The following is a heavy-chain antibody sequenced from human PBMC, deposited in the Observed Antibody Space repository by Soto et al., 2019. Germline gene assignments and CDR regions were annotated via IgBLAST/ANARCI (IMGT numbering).Heavy chain of an antibody. CDR3: ARRVSSFGITAAPVWFDP. D-gene: IGHD2-2*01. Sequence: SETLSLTCTVSGGSISSGDYYWSWIRQPPGKGLEWIGYIYYSGSTYYNPSLKSRVTISVDTSKNQFSLKLSSVTAADTAVYYCARRVSSFGITAAPVWFDPWGQGTLVTVSS. CDR1: GGSISSGDYY. V-gene: IGHV4-30-4*01. CDR2: IYYSGST. J-gene: IGHJ5*02.